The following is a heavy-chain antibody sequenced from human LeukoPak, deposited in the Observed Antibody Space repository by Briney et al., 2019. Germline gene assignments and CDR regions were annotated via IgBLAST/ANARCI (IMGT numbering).Heavy chain of an antibody. Sequence: SETLSLTCTVSGDFISRYYWSWVRQSPGKGLEWIGYVYDRGGTNYNPSLKSRAIISADTSKNQFSLKVTSVTAADTAVYYCARASDSGDWHLGYWGQGTLVTVSS. CDR2: VYDRGGT. CDR3: ARASDSGDWHLGY. CDR1: GDFISRYY. D-gene: IGHD2-21*02. V-gene: IGHV4-59*01. J-gene: IGHJ4*02.